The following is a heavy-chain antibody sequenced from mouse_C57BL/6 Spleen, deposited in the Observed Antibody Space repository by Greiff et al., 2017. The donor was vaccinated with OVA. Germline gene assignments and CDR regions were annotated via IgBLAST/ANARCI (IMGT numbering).Heavy chain of an antibody. Sequence: QVQLQQSGAELVRPGSSVKLSCKASGYTFTSYWMHWVKQRPIQGLEWIGNIDPSDSETHYNQKFKDKATLTVDKSSSTAYMQLSSLTSEDSAVYYCARSLDYDGYAMDYWGQGTSVTVSS. D-gene: IGHD2-4*01. CDR2: IDPSDSET. V-gene: IGHV1-52*01. J-gene: IGHJ4*01. CDR3: ARSLDYDGYAMDY. CDR1: GYTFTSYW.